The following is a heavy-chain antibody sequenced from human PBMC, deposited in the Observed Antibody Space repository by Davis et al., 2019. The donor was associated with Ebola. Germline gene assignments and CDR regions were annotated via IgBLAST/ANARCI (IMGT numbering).Heavy chain of an antibody. CDR3: ARNKPVFGFWFDP. Sequence: GSLRLSCTVSGGSISSYYWSWIRQPPGKGLEWIGYIYYSGSTNYNPSLKSRVTISVDTSKNQFSLKLSSVTAADTAVYYCARNKPVFGFWFDPWGQGTLVTVSS. J-gene: IGHJ5*02. V-gene: IGHV4-59*08. D-gene: IGHD3-16*01. CDR1: GGSISSYY. CDR2: IYYSGST.